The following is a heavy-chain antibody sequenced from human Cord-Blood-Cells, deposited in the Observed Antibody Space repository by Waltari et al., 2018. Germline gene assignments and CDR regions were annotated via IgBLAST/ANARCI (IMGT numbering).Heavy chain of an antibody. CDR3: AHRENDYSNYWFDP. D-gene: IGHD4-4*01. V-gene: IGHV2-5*02. CDR2: IYWDDDK. J-gene: IGHJ5*02. Sequence: QITLKESGPTLVKPTQTLTLTCTFSGLSLSTSGVGVGWIRQPPGKAPAWLALIYWDDDKRYSPSLKSRLTITKDTSKNQVVLTMTNMDPVDTATYYCAHRENDYSNYWFDPWGQGTLVTVSS. CDR1: GLSLSTSGVG.